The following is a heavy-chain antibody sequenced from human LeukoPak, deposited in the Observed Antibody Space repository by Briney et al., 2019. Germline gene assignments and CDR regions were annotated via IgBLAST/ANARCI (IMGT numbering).Heavy chain of an antibody. D-gene: IGHD3-22*01. Sequence: PGGSLRLSCAASRFTFSSYSMNWVRQAPGKGLEWVSSISSSSSYIYYADSVKGRFTISRDNSKNTLYLQMNSLRAEDTAVYYCAKDRHYDSSGSLDYWGQGTLVTVSS. V-gene: IGHV3-21*01. CDR1: RFTFSSYS. J-gene: IGHJ4*02. CDR3: AKDRHYDSSGSLDY. CDR2: ISSSSSYI.